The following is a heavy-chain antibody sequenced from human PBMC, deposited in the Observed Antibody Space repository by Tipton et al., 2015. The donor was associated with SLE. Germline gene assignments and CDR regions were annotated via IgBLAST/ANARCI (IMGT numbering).Heavy chain of an antibody. CDR2: INHSGSA. CDR1: GGSFSGHF. V-gene: IGHV4-34*01. J-gene: IGHJ6*03. Sequence: TLSLTCAVHGGSFSGHFWTWIRQPPGKGLEWIGEINHSGSANYSPSLKSRVTISADTSKSQFSLNLSSVTAADTAVYYCARGQCTSCYYYYMDVWGKGTTVTVSS. CDR3: ARGQCTSCYYYYMDV. D-gene: IGHD2-2*01.